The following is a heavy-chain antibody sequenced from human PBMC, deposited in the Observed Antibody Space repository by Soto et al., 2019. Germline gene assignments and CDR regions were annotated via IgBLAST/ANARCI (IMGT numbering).Heavy chain of an antibody. Sequence: EASVKVSCKASGYTFTSYGISWVRQAPGQGLEWMGWISAYNGNTNYAQNLQGRVTMTTDTSTSTAYMVLRSLRSDDTAVYYCARALRGTIDYWGQGTLVTASS. CDR2: ISAYNGNT. CDR1: GYTFTSYG. V-gene: IGHV1-18*01. J-gene: IGHJ4*02. D-gene: IGHD4-17*01. CDR3: ARALRGTIDY.